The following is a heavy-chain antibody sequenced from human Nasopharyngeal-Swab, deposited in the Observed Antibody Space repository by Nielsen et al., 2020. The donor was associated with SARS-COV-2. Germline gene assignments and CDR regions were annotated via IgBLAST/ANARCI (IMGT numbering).Heavy chain of an antibody. CDR2: ISFDGTDK. CDR1: GFTFSRYG. V-gene: IGHV3-30*18. J-gene: IGHJ1*01. CDR3: AKDEDSSPSQRGY. D-gene: IGHD6-6*01. Sequence: GGSLRLSCAASGFTFSRYGMHWVRQAPGKGLEWAAFISFDGTDKYYADSVKGRLTISRDNSKNTLSLQMNSLKFEDTAVYYCAKDEDSSPSQRGYWGQATLVTVSS.